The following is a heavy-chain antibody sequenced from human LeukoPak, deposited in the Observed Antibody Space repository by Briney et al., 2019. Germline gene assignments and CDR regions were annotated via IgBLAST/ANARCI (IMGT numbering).Heavy chain of an antibody. CDR3: ARESVRPYFDY. Sequence: KPSETLCLTCTVSGCSISSYDLTWIRQPPGKGLEWIGYIYHSGSTNYNPSLKSRGTISVDKSKNQFSLKLSSMTAADTGVYYCARESVRPYFDYWRQGTLVTVSS. CDR2: IYHSGST. V-gene: IGHV4-59*12. D-gene: IGHD2-8*01. CDR1: GCSISSYD. J-gene: IGHJ4*02.